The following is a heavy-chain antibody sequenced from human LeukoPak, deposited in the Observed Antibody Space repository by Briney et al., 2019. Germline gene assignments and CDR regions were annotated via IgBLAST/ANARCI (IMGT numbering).Heavy chain of an antibody. CDR3: ARDRLLGLLDFYYYYGMDV. J-gene: IGHJ6*02. CDR2: ISSSSSYI. D-gene: IGHD2-21*02. Sequence: GGSLSLSCAASGFTFSSYSMNWVRQAPGKGLEWVSSISSSSSYIYYADSVKGRFTISRDNAKNSLYLQMNSLRAEDTAVYYCARDRLLGLLDFYYYYGMDVWGQGTTVTVSS. CDR1: GFTFSSYS. V-gene: IGHV3-21*01.